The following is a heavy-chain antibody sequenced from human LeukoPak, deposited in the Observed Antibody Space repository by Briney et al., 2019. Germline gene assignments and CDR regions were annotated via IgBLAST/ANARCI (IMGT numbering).Heavy chain of an antibody. J-gene: IGHJ5*02. CDR3: ARDQRAEDWFDP. V-gene: IGHV1-18*01. Sequence: ASVKVSCKASGYTFTSYGISWVRQAPGQGLEWMGWISAYNGNTNYAQKLQGRVTMTTDTSTTTAYMELRSLRSDDTAVYYCARDQRAEDWFDPWGQGTLVTVSS. CDR1: GYTFTSYG. CDR2: ISAYNGNT. D-gene: IGHD6-25*01.